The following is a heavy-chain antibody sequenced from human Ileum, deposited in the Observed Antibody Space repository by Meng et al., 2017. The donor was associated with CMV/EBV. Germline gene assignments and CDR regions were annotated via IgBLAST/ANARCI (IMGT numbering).Heavy chain of an antibody. V-gene: IGHV1-2*02. CDR2: INPNNGGT. D-gene: IGHD3-22*01. Sequence: ASVKVSCKASGDTFIGYFMHWVRQAPGQGPEWMGWINPNNGGTKYAQQFQGRVTMTRDTSISTAYLELSRLRSDDTAVYYCARAGSFDTSGYSFDSWGQGTLVTAPQ. J-gene: IGHJ4*02. CDR1: GDTFIGYF. CDR3: ARAGSFDTSGYSFDS.